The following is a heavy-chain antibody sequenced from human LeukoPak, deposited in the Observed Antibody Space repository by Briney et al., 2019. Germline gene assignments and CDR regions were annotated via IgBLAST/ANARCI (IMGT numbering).Heavy chain of an antibody. V-gene: IGHV4-39*07. D-gene: IGHD6-19*01. J-gene: IGHJ4*02. CDR2: IFYSGST. CDR3: ARGGGWSPYYFDN. CDR1: GGSISSSSYY. Sequence: SSETLSLTCTVSGGSISSSSYYWGWIHQPPGKGLEWIASIFYSGSTYYNPSLKNRVTISVDTSKNHFSLNLRDVTAADTAVYYCARGGGWSPYYFDNWGQGILVTVSS.